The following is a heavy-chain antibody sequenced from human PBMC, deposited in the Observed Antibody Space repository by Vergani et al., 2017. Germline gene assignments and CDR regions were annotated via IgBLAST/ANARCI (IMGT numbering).Heavy chain of an antibody. D-gene: IGHD2-8*01. CDR3: ARGRKWPNVRAPFDY. Sequence: QVQLQQWGAGLLKPSETLSLTCAVYGGSFSGYYWSWIRQPPGKGLEWIGEINHSGSTNYNTSLKSRVTISVDTSKNQFSLKLSSVTAADTAVYYCARGRKWPNVRAPFDYWGQGTLVTVSS. CDR1: GGSFSGYY. CDR2: INHSGST. V-gene: IGHV4-34*01. J-gene: IGHJ4*02.